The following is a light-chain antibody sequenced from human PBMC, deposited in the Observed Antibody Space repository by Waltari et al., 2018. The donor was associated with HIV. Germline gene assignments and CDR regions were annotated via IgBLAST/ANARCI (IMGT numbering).Light chain of an antibody. J-gene: IGLJ1*01. CDR2: EVR. CDR1: SSDVGGDTY. Sequence: QSALTQPPSASGSPGQSVTISCTGTSSDVGGDTYVSWYQQHPGKAPKLIFYEVRKQPSGVPYLFSGSKSCNTASLTFSGLQAEDEADYYCSSYSANNNFDVFGTGTKVTVL. V-gene: IGLV2-8*01. CDR3: SSYSANNNFDV.